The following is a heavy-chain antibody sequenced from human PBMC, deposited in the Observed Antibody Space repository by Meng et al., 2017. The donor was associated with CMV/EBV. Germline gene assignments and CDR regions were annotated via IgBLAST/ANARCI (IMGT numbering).Heavy chain of an antibody. Sequence: SVKVSCKASGGTFSSYAISWVRQAPGQGREWMGGIIPIFGTANYAQKCQGRVTITTDKSTSTAYMELSSLRSEDTAVYYCARVTIDTAIVHYYYYGMDVWGQGTTVTVSS. J-gene: IGHJ6*02. V-gene: IGHV1-69*05. CDR1: GGTFSSYA. D-gene: IGHD5-18*01. CDR3: ARVTIDTAIVHYYYYGMDV. CDR2: IIPIFGTA.